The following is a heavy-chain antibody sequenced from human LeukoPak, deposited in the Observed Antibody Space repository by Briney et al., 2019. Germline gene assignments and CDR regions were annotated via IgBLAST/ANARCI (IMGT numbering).Heavy chain of an antibody. J-gene: IGHJ3*01. Sequence: SQTLSPTCNVSGVSISDGRYYWTWIRQVPGKGLEWIGYKYYSGSAKYNPSLKSRLTISIDTPENQFSLHLSSVTAADTATYYCATPYCSGISCLDVFNVWGQGRRVTVSS. V-gene: IGHV4-31*03. D-gene: IGHD2-2*01. CDR1: GVSISDGRYY. CDR2: KYYSGSA. CDR3: ATPYCSGISCLDVFNV.